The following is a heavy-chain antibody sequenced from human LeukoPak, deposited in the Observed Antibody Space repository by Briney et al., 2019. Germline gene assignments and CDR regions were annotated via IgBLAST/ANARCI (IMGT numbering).Heavy chain of an antibody. CDR3: AKNSFRGFTAMVTDY. CDR2: ISYDRSNK. Sequence: PGGSLRLSCAASGFTFSSYGMHWVRQAPGKGLEWVAVISYDRSNKYYADSVKGRFTISRDNSKNTLYLQMNSLRAEDTAVYYCAKNSFRGFTAMVTDYWGQGTLVTVSS. CDR1: GFTFSSYG. V-gene: IGHV3-30*18. D-gene: IGHD5-18*01. J-gene: IGHJ4*02.